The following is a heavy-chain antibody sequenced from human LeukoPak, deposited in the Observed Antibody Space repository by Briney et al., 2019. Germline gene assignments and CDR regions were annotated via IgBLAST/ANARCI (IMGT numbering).Heavy chain of an antibody. Sequence: GGSLRLSCAASGFTFSSYAMHWVRQAPGKGLEWVAVISYDGSNKYYADSVKGRFTISRDNAKNSLYLQMNSLRAEDTAVYYCARDSAEDGYNFGDYYFDYWGQGTLVTVSS. V-gene: IGHV3-30*04. CDR1: GFTFSSYA. CDR3: ARDSAEDGYNFGDYYFDY. D-gene: IGHD5-24*01. J-gene: IGHJ4*02. CDR2: ISYDGSNK.